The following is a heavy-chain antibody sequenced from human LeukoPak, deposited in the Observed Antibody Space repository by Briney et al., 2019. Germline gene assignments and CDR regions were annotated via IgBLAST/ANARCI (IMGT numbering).Heavy chain of an antibody. Sequence: SETLSLTFAVYGGSFSGYYWSWIRQPPGKGLEWIGEINHSGSTNYNPSLKSRVTISVDTSKNQFSLKLSSVTAADTAVYYCARVIYDYAREAYYYYYMDVWGKGTTVTISS. V-gene: IGHV4-34*01. CDR3: ARVIYDYAREAYYYYYMDV. D-gene: IGHD3-16*01. J-gene: IGHJ6*03. CDR1: GGSFSGYY. CDR2: INHSGST.